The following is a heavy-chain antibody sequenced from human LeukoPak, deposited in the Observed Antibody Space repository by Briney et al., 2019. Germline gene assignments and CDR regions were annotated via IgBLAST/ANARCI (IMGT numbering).Heavy chain of an antibody. D-gene: IGHD6-13*01. J-gene: IGHJ4*02. Sequence: ASVKVSCKASGYTFTSYGISWVRQAPGQGLEWMGWINTNNGNTNYAQKLQGRVTMITDTSTTTAYMELRSLRSDDTAVYYCARGPIAAAGDYWGQGTLVTVSS. CDR2: INTNNGNT. V-gene: IGHV1-18*01. CDR3: ARGPIAAAGDY. CDR1: GYTFTSYG.